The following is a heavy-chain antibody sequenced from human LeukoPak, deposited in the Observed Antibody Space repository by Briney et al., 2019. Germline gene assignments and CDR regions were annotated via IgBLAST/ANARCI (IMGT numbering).Heavy chain of an antibody. V-gene: IGHV3-30*18. Sequence: GGSLRLSCAASGFTFSSYGMHWFRQAPGKGLEWVAVISYDGSDKYYADSVKGRFIISRDNSKNTFYLQMNNLRVEDTATYYCVKGGYVWGTSDNWFDPWGQGTLVTVSS. J-gene: IGHJ5*02. CDR1: GFTFSSYG. CDR3: VKGGYVWGTSDNWFDP. D-gene: IGHD3-16*01. CDR2: ISYDGSDK.